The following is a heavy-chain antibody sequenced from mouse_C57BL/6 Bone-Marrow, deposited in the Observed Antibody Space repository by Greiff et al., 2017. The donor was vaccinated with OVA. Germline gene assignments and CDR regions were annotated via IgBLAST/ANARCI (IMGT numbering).Heavy chain of an antibody. V-gene: IGHV1-50*01. CDR3: ARRGNYYSNYDFDY. CDR1: GSTFTSYW. D-gene: IGHD2-5*01. Sequence: VQLQQPGAELVKPGASVKLSCKASGSTFTSYWMQWVKQRPGQGLEWIGEIDPSDSYTNYNQKFKGKATLTVDTSSSTAYMQLSSLTSEDSAVYYCARRGNYYSNYDFDYWGQGTTLTVSS. J-gene: IGHJ2*01. CDR2: IDPSDSYT.